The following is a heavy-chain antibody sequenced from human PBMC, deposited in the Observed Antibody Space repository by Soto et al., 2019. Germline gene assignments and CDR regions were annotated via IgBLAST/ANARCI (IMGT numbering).Heavy chain of an antibody. V-gene: IGHV1-18*01. CDR3: ARDPPYYYDSGGYHYFDY. CDR1: GYSFTSYG. J-gene: IGHJ4*02. D-gene: IGHD3-22*01. Sequence: ASVKVSCKGSGYSFTSYGISWVRHAPGQGLEWMGWISAYNGNTNYAQKFQGRVTMTTDTSTSTAYMELRSLRSDDTAVYYCARDPPYYYDSGGYHYFDYWGQGTLVTVSS. CDR2: ISAYNGNT.